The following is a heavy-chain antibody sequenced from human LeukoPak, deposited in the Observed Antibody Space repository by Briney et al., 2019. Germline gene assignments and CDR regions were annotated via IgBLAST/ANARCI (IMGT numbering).Heavy chain of an antibody. CDR3: ARAGYSSSWYRNYYYYYMDV. J-gene: IGHJ6*03. Sequence: GGSLRLSCAASGFTFSSYWMSWVRQAPGKGLEWVANIKQDGSEKYYVASVKGRFTISRDNAKNSLYLQMNSLRAEDTAVYYCARAGYSSSWYRNYYYYYMDVWGKGTTVTVSS. V-gene: IGHV3-7*04. CDR2: IKQDGSEK. CDR1: GFTFSSYW. D-gene: IGHD6-13*01.